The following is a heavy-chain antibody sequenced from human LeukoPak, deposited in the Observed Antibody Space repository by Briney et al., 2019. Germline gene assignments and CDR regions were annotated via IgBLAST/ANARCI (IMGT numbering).Heavy chain of an antibody. J-gene: IGHJ4*02. V-gene: IGHV4-39*01. CDR3: ARGDYVDPEFDY. Sequence: PSETLSLTCTVSGGSISSSSYYWGWIRQPPGKGLEWIGSIYYSGSTYYNPSLKSRVTISVDTSKNQFSLKLSSVTAADTAVYCCARGDYVDPEFDYWGQGTLVTVSS. CDR2: IYYSGST. CDR1: GGSISSSSYY. D-gene: IGHD4-17*01.